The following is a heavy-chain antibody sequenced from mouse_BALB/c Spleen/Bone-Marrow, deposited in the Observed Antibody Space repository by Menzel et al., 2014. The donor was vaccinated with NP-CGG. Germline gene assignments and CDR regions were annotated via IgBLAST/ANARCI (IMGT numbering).Heavy chain of an antibody. CDR2: IYPGSGST. J-gene: IGHJ4*01. CDR1: GYTFTSYW. D-gene: IGHD2-14*01. V-gene: IGHV1S22*01. Sequence: LQQSGSELVRPGASVKLSCKASGYTFTSYWMHWVKRRPGQGLEWIGNIYPGSGSTNYDEKFKSKATLTVDTSSSTAYMQLSSLTSEDSAVYYCTRSLVRRDHYYAMDYWGQGTSVTVSS. CDR3: TRSLVRRDHYYAMDY.